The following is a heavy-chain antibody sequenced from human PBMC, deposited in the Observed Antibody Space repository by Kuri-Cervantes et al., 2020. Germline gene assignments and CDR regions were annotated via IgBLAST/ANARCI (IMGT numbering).Heavy chain of an antibody. D-gene: IGHD2-2*01. J-gene: IGHJ4*02. CDR3: ARGCSSRSCFYYFDQ. CDR2: ISSSVSTI. Sequence: GESLKISCAASGFTFSDYYMSWIRQAPGKGLEWVSYISSSVSTIYYADSVKGRFTISRDNAKNSLYLQMNGLRADDTAVYYCARGCSSRSCFYYFDQWGQGTLVTVSS. CDR1: GFTFSDYY. V-gene: IGHV3-11*01.